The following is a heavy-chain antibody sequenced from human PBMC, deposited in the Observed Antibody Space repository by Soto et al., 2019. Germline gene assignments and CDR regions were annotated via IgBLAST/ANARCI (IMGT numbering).Heavy chain of an antibody. J-gene: IGHJ1*01. V-gene: IGHV4-30-4*01. Sequence: SETLSLTCTVSGGSISSGDYYWSWIRQPPGMGLEWIGYIYYSGSTYYNPSLKSRVTISVDTSKNQFSLKLSSVTAADTAVYYCARLTYYYDSSGSAAEYFQHWGQGTLVTVSS. CDR3: ARLTYYYDSSGSAAEYFQH. D-gene: IGHD3-22*01. CDR1: GGSISSGDYY. CDR2: IYYSGST.